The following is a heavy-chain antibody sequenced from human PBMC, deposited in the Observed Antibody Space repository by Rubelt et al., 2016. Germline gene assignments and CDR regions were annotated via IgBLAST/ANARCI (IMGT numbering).Heavy chain of an antibody. D-gene: IGHD3-3*01. J-gene: IGHJ5*02. V-gene: IGHV1-46*01. CDR2: INPSGGST. CDR1: GYTFTSYY. Sequence: QVQLVQSGAEVKKPGASVKVSCKASGYTFTSYYMHWVRQAPGQGLEWMGIINPSGGSTSYAQKFQGRGSMTRDTSTSTVYMELSSLRSEETAVYYCARSPRYDFEDNWFDPWGQGTLVTVSS. CDR3: ARSPRYDFEDNWFDP.